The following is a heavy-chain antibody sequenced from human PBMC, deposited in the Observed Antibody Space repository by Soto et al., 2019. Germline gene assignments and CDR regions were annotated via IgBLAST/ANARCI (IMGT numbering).Heavy chain of an antibody. Sequence: QVQLQESGPGLMKPSQTLSLTCTVSGGSISSGGYYWSWIRQHPGKGLEWIGYIYYSGSTYYNPSLKSRVTISVDTSKNQCALKLRSVTAADTAVYYCARGPPTYYYDSSGYPPFDYWGQGTLVTVSS. CDR3: ARGPPTYYYDSSGYPPFDY. CDR1: GGSISSGGYY. J-gene: IGHJ4*02. CDR2: IYYSGST. V-gene: IGHV4-31*03. D-gene: IGHD3-22*01.